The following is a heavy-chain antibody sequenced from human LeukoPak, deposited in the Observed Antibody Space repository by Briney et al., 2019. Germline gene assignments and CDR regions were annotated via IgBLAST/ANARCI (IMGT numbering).Heavy chain of an antibody. V-gene: IGHV3-48*01. CDR3: ARHLNYYLDY. D-gene: IGHD3-10*01. J-gene: IGHJ4*02. Sequence: GGSLRLSCAASGFTFSSYSMNWVRQAPGKGLEWVSYISSSSSTIYYADSVKGRFTISRDNAKNSLYLQMNSLRAEDTAVYYCARHLNYYLDYWGQGTLVTVSS. CDR2: ISSSSSTI. CDR1: GFTFSSYS.